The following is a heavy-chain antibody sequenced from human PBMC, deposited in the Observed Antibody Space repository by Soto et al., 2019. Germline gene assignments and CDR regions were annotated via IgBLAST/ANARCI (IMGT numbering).Heavy chain of an antibody. CDR3: ATSDCGGDCQPNRAFYYCHWDV. D-gene: IGHD2-21*02. V-gene: IGHV1-69*01. J-gene: IGHJ6*02. CDR2: IIPMIETT. CDR1: GGTLSGYT. Sequence: QVQLVQSGAEVRKPGSSVKVSCKASGGTLSGYTITWVRQAPGQGLEWMGGIIPMIETTKNEQKFQGRVTFTADDSTSTAYMELSSLRSEDTAVYFCATSDCGGDCQPNRAFYYCHWDVWGQGTTVTVSS.